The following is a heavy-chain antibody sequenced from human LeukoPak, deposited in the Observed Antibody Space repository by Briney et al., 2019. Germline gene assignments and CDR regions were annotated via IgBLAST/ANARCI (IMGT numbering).Heavy chain of an antibody. CDR3: AKVLTAAGLDL. D-gene: IGHD6-25*01. Sequence: SETLSLTCSVSGGSMSDSITWGWVRQPPGKGLEWLANIHDDGRTAPNPSLRSRLTISQDRSKNQFSLKVSSVTAADTAFYYCAKVLTAAGLDLWGQRILVTVSS. CDR2: IHDDGRT. V-gene: IGHV4/OR15-8*01. J-gene: IGHJ5*02. CDR1: GGSMSDSIT.